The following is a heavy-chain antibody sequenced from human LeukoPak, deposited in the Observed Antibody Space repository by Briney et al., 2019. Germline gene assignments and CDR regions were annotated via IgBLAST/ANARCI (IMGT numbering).Heavy chain of an antibody. D-gene: IGHD2/OR15-2a*01. Sequence: GGSLRLSCAASGFTFSSYAMSWVRQVPGKGLEGLVLIKSKGDGGTTDHAAPVKGRFTISRDDSKNTLSLQMNSLKIEDTAVYYCTTSNSRDAFDIWGQGTMVTVSS. V-gene: IGHV3-15*01. CDR3: TTSNSRDAFDI. CDR1: GFTFSSYA. J-gene: IGHJ3*02. CDR2: IKSKGDGGTT.